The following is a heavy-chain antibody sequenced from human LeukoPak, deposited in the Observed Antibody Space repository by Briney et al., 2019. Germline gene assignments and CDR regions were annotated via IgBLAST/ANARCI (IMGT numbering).Heavy chain of an antibody. V-gene: IGHV3-21*04. CDR2: ISSSSSYI. J-gene: IGHJ4*02. D-gene: IGHD2-15*01. CDR3: AKDLCSGGSCTPGGY. Sequence: GGSLRLSCAASGFTFSSYSMNWVRQAPGKGLEWVSSISSSSSYIYYADSMKGRFTISRDNSKNTLYLQMNSLRAEDTAVYYCAKDLCSGGSCTPGGYWGQGTLVTVSS. CDR1: GFTFSSYS.